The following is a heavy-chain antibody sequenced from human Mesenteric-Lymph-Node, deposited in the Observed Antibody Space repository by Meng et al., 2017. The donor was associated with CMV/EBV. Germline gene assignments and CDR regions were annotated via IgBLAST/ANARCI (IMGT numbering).Heavy chain of an antibody. J-gene: IGHJ3*02. CDR3: AKSSYSDYESDAFDI. D-gene: IGHD4-11*01. V-gene: IGHV3-11*01. Sequence: GGSLRLSCAASGFTFSDYYMSWIRQAPGKGLEWVSYISSSGSTIYYADSVKGRFTISRDNAKNSLYLQMNSLRAEDTAVYYCAKSSYSDYESDAFDIWGQGTMVTVSS. CDR1: GFTFSDYY. CDR2: ISSSGSTI.